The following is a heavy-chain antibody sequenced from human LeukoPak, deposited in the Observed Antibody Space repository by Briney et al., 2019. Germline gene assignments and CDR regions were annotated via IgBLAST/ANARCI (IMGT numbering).Heavy chain of an antibody. CDR1: GGSISSHY. Sequence: PSETLSLTCTVSGGSISSHYWSWIRQPPGKGLEWIGYIYYTGSTNHNPSLQSRVTMSVDTSKSQFSLKLSSATAADTAVYYCARAVEQQLVQWFDPWGQGTLVTVSS. V-gene: IGHV4-59*11. J-gene: IGHJ5*01. CDR2: IYYTGST. CDR3: ARAVEQQLVQWFDP. D-gene: IGHD6-13*01.